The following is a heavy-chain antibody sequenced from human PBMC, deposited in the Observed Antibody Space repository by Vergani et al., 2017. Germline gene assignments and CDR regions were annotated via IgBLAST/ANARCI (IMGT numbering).Heavy chain of an antibody. CDR3: AKDTGVVPAAPSGY. CDR2: IYYSGST. D-gene: IGHD2-2*01. Sequence: QVQLQESGPGLVKPSQTLSLTCTVSGGSISSGGYYWSWIRQHPGKGLEWIGYIYYSGSTNYNPSLKSRVTISVDTSKNQFSLKLSSVTAADTALYYCAKDTGVVPAAPSGYWGQGTLVTVSS. V-gene: IGHV4-31*03. CDR1: GGSISSGGYY. J-gene: IGHJ4*02.